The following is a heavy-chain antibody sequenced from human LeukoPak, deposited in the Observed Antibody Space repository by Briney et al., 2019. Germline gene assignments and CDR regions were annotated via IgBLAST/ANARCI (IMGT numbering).Heavy chain of an antibody. CDR1: GFTFSSYW. CDR3: VRGGTPRLYGY. J-gene: IGHJ4*02. Sequence: PGGSLRLSCAASGFTFSSYWMSWVRQAPGKGLEWVANIKQDGSEKYYVDSVKGRFTISRDNAKNSLYLQMNSLRAEDTAVYYCVRGGTPRLYGYWGQGTLVTVSS. CDR2: IKQDGSEK. D-gene: IGHD3-16*01. V-gene: IGHV3-7*01.